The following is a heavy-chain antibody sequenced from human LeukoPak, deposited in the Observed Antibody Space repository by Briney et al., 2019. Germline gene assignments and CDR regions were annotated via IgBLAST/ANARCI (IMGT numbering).Heavy chain of an antibody. CDR1: GFTFSSYA. D-gene: IGHD4-17*01. V-gene: IGHV3-23*01. CDR3: AKDFLEHYGDYLYHYFDY. Sequence: GGSLRLSCAASGFTFSSYAMSWVRQAPGKWLEWVSAISGSGGSTYYADSVKGRFTISRDNSKNTLYLQMNSLRAEDTAVYYCAKDFLEHYGDYLYHYFDYWGQGTLVTVSS. J-gene: IGHJ4*02. CDR2: ISGSGGST.